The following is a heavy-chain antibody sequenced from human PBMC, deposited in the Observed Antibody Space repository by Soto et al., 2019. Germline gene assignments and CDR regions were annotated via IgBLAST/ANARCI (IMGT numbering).Heavy chain of an antibody. CDR3: ARAGGIYYDSSGYLDY. CDR1: GGSITSYY. Sequence: SETLSLTCTVSGGSITSYYWSRIQQPPGKGLDWLGYIYYTGTTKYNPSLKSRVTISVDTSKNQFSLKLSSVTAADTALYYCARAGGIYYDSSGYLDYWGQGTLVTVSS. D-gene: IGHD3-22*01. CDR2: IYYTGTT. V-gene: IGHV4-59*01. J-gene: IGHJ4*02.